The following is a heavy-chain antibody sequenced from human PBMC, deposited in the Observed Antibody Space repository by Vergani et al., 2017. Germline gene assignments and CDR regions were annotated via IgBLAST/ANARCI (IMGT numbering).Heavy chain of an antibody. V-gene: IGHV3-64*04. CDR1: GFTFSSYA. Sequence: VQLVESGGGLVQPGGSLRLSCSASGFTFSSYAMHWVRQAPGKGLEYVSAISGSGGSTYYADSVKGRFTISRDNSKNTLYLQMNSLRAEDTAVYYCAKARGDIVVVPAAPTPYFDYWGQGTLVTVSS. CDR3: AKARGDIVVVPAAPTPYFDY. CDR2: ISGSGGST. J-gene: IGHJ4*02. D-gene: IGHD2-2*01.